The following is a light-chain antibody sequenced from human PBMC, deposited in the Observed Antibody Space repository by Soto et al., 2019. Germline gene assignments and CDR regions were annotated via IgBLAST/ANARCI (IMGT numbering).Light chain of an antibody. J-gene: IGKJ1*01. Sequence: EIVLTQSPGPLSLSPGERATLSCRASQSVSSSYLACYQQKPGQAPKLLIYGASSRATGIPDRLSGSGSGTDFTLTISRLEPEDFAVYYCQQYGSSPLTFGQGTKVEIK. CDR1: QSVSSSY. CDR2: GAS. V-gene: IGKV3-20*01. CDR3: QQYGSSPLT.